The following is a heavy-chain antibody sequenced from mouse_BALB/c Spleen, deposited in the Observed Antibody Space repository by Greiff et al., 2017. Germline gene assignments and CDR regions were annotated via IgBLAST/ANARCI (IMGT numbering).Heavy chain of an antibody. D-gene: IGHD1-2*01. CDR1: GFTFSDYY. CDR3: ARDRVNSLLRYYAMDY. J-gene: IGHJ4*01. Sequence: EVKLVESGGGLVKPGGSLKLSCAASGFTFSDYYMYWVRQTPEKRLEWVATISDGGSYTYYPDSVKGRFTISRDNAKNNLYLQMSSLKSEDTAMYYCARDRVNSLLRYYAMDYWGQGTSVTVSS. V-gene: IGHV5-4*02. CDR2: ISDGGSYT.